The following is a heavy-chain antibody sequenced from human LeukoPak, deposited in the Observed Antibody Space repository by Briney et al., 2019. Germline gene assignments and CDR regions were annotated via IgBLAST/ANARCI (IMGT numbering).Heavy chain of an antibody. CDR3: AKDLARITGTTNF. D-gene: IGHD1-7*01. CDR2: IIPIFGTA. V-gene: IGHV1-69*13. CDR1: GGTFSSYA. Sequence: SVKVSCKASGGTFSSYAISWVRQAPGQGLEWMGGIIPIFGTANYAQKFQGRVTITADESTSTAYMELSSLRSEDTAVYYCAKDLARITGTTNFWGQGTMVTVSS. J-gene: IGHJ3*01.